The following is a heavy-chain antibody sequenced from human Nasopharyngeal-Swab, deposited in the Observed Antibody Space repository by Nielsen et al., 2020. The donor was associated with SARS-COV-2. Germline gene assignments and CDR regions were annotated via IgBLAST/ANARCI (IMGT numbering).Heavy chain of an antibody. CDR3: ARGPHCSSTSRYESEYFQH. D-gene: IGHD2-2*01. J-gene: IGHJ1*01. Sequence: GGSLRLSCAASGFTFSSYWMSWVRQAPGKGLEWVANIKQDGSEKYYVDSVKGRFTISRDNAKNSLYLQMNSLRAEDTAVYYCARGPHCSSTSRYESEYFQHWGQGTLVTVSS. CDR2: IKQDGSEK. V-gene: IGHV3-7*01. CDR1: GFTFSSYW.